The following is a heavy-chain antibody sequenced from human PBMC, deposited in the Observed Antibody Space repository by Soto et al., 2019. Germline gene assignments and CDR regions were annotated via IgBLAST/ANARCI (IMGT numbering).Heavy chain of an antibody. CDR3: AREYYYCSGPWY. J-gene: IGHJ4*02. D-gene: IGHD3-10*01. V-gene: IGHV1-18*01. CDR2: ISAYNGNT. Sequence: QVQLVQSGAEVKKPGASVKVSCKASGYTFTSYGISWVRKAPGKGLQWMGWISAYNGNTNYAQKLQGRVTMTTDTSTNTAYMELSSLRSADTAVYDCAREYYYCSGPWYWGQGPLVTVSS. CDR1: GYTFTSYG.